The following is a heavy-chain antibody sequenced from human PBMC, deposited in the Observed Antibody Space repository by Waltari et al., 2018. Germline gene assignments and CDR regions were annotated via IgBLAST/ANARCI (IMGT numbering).Heavy chain of an antibody. D-gene: IGHD3-22*01. Sequence: GGVVQPGRSLRLSCAASEFTFRSYAMHWVRQAPGKGLEWVAVISYNERNIYYVDSVKGRFIISRDNSRKMLYLQMNSLRTEDTAVYYCARDYCDRTNCHGMDVWGQGPRSPSP. CDR1: EFTFRSYA. V-gene: IGHV3-30*04. CDR2: ISYNERNI. CDR3: ARDYCDRTNCHGMDV. J-gene: IGHJ6*02.